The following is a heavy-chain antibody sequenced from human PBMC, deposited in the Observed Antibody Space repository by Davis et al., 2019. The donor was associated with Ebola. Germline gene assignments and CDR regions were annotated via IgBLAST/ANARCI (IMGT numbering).Heavy chain of an antibody. CDR3: ASLSGSRLVNGLDV. D-gene: IGHD2-2*01. V-gene: IGHV1-46*01. CDR1: GHTFSNYY. J-gene: IGHJ6*02. CDR2: IKPSGGSR. Sequence: ASVKVSCKASGHTFSNYYIHWVRQAPGQGLEWMGIIKPSGGSRSYAQKFQGRVTMTRDTSSSTVYMELSSLTSEDTAVYYCASLSGSRLVNGLDVWGQGTTVSVSS.